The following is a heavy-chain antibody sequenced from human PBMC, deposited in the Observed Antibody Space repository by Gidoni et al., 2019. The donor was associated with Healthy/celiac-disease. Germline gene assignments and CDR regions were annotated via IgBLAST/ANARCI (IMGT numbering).Heavy chain of an antibody. J-gene: IGHJ4*02. CDR3: ASGSQWLVFGY. Sequence: QVQLQQWGAGLRKPSETLSLTCAVYGGSFSGYYWSWIRQPPGKGLEWIGEINHSGSTNYNPSLKSRVTISVDTSKNQFSLKLSSVAAADTAVYYCASGSQWLVFGYWGQGTLVTVSS. V-gene: IGHV4-34*01. D-gene: IGHD6-19*01. CDR1: GGSFSGYY. CDR2: INHSGST.